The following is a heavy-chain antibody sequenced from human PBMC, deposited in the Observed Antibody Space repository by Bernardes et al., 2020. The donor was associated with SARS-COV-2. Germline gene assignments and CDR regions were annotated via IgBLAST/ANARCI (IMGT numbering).Heavy chain of an antibody. CDR3: ARAADYYGSGSYPDAFDI. D-gene: IGHD3-10*01. CDR1: GGSISSGSYY. CDR2: IYTSGST. J-gene: IGHJ3*02. Sequence: SETLSLTCTVSGGSISSGSYYWSWIRQPAGKGLEWIGRIYTSGSTNYNPSLKSRVTISVDTSKNQFSLKLSSVTAADTAVYYCARAADYYGSGSYPDAFDIWGQGTMVTVSS. V-gene: IGHV4-61*02.